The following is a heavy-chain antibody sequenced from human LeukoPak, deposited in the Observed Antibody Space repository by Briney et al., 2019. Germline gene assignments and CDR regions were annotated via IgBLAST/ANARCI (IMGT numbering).Heavy chain of an antibody. D-gene: IGHD3-22*01. J-gene: IGHJ3*02. CDR2: IIPIFGTA. V-gene: IGHV1-69*05. CDR1: GGTFSSYA. CDR3: ASPYYYDSSGYPDAFDI. Sequence: SVKVSCKASGGTFSSYAISWVRQAPGQGLEWMGRIIPIFGTANYAQKFQGRVRITTDESTSAAYMELSSLRSEDTAVYYCASPYYYDSSGYPDAFDIWGQGTMVTVSS.